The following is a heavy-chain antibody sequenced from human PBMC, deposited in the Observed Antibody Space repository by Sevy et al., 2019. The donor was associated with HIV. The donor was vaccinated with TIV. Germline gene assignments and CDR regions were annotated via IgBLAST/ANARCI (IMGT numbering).Heavy chain of an antibody. Sequence: ASVEVSCKVSGYTLTGLSMHWVRQAPGKGLEWMGSFDPEDAATIYAQKFQDRVTLTEDTSSNTAYMDLSSLKSEDTAMYYCATTNDYYESSGYPFDSWGQGTLVTVSS. D-gene: IGHD3-22*01. CDR1: GYTLTGLS. CDR2: FDPEDAAT. CDR3: ATTNDYYESSGYPFDS. J-gene: IGHJ4*02. V-gene: IGHV1-24*01.